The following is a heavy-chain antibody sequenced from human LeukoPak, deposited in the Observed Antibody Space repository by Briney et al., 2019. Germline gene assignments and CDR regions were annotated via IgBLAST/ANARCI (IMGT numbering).Heavy chain of an antibody. D-gene: IGHD2/OR15-2a*01. V-gene: IGHV4-61*05. CDR3: ARGKRVEATFSKYHCMDV. Sequence: SETLSLTCAVSGASISGNGYYWSWIRQPPGKGLEWIGYIYYSGSTNYNPSLKSRVTISVDTSKNQFSLKLSSVTTADTAMYYCARGKRVEATFSKYHCMDVWGKGTTVTISS. CDR1: GASISGNGYY. CDR2: IYYSGST. J-gene: IGHJ6*03.